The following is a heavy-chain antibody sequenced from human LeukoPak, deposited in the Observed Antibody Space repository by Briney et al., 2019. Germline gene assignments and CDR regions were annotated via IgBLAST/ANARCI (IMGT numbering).Heavy chain of an antibody. CDR1: GFTFSDYY. J-gene: IGHJ4*02. Sequence: PGGSLRLSCAASGFTFSDYYMSWIRQAPGKGLKWVSYISSSGSTIYYADSVKGRFTISRDNAKNSLYLQMNSLRAEDTALYYCARVVSYYYGSGNFDWGQGTLVTVSS. V-gene: IGHV3-11*01. D-gene: IGHD3-10*01. CDR3: ARVVSYYYGSGNFD. CDR2: ISSSGSTI.